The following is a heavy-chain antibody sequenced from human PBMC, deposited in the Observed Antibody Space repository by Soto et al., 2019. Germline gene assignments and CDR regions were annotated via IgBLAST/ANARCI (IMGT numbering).Heavy chain of an antibody. CDR2: ISGSGGST. CDR1: GFTFSSYA. V-gene: IGHV3-23*01. CDR3: AAGSIVTGWFDP. D-gene: IGHD3-10*01. Sequence: GGSLRLSCAASGFTFSSYAMSWVRQAPGKGLEWVSAISGSGGSTYYADSVKGRFTISRDNSKNTLYLQMSSLRAEDTAVYYCAAGSIVTGWFDPWGQGTLVTVSS. J-gene: IGHJ5*02.